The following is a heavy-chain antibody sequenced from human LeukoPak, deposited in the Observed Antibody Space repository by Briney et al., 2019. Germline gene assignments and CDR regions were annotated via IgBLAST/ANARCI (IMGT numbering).Heavy chain of an antibody. D-gene: IGHD4-17*01. Sequence: GRSLRLSCAASGFTFSTYGVHWVRQAPGKGLEWVALVWSDGSGKFYADSVKGRFTISRDNYKNTLYLQMNSLRAEDTAVYYCVSVLSVTFDSWGQGTLVTVSS. CDR2: VWSDGSGK. CDR1: GFTFSTYG. CDR3: VSVLSVTFDS. J-gene: IGHJ4*02. V-gene: IGHV3-33*01.